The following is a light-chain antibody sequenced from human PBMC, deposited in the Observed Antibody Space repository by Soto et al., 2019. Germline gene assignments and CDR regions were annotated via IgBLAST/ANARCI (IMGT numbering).Light chain of an antibody. J-gene: IGKJ4*01. Sequence: DIVMTQSPDSLAVSLGERATINCKSSQSVLYSSNNKNYLAWYQQKPGKAPKVLIYAASSLQSGVPSRFSGSGSGTDFTLTISSLHPEDFATYYCQQSHSTPRAFGGGTKVEIK. CDR3: QQSHSTPRA. CDR1: QSVLYSSNNKNY. CDR2: AAS. V-gene: IGKV4-1*01.